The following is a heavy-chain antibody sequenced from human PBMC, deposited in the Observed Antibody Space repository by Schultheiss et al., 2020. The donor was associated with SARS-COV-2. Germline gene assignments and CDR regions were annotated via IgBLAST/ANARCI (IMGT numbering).Heavy chain of an antibody. CDR3: ARDRHGYLMDV. J-gene: IGHJ6*03. CDR2: ISDRGA. D-gene: IGHD5-24*01. CDR1: GFTFASGFAFSTSA. V-gene: IGHV3-23*01. Sequence: GGSLRLSCAASGFTFASGFAFSTSAMSWVRQAPGKGLEWVSIISDRGAFYADSVKGRFAISRDKTKNTVSLQMSILRADDTAVYYCARDRHGYLMDVWGKGTTVTVSS.